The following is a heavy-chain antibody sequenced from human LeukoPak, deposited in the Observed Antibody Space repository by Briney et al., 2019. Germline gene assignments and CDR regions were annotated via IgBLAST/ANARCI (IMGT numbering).Heavy chain of an antibody. CDR3: ASTIFGVVTELYYFDS. Sequence: PSVKVSCKASGYTFTCYYMHWVRQAPGQGLEWMGWISPNSGGTNYAQKFQGRVPMTRDTSISTAYMELSTLRFDDTAVYYCASTIFGVVTELYYFDSWGQGTLVTVSS. CDR2: ISPNSGGT. V-gene: IGHV1-2*02. D-gene: IGHD3-3*01. J-gene: IGHJ4*02. CDR1: GYTFTCYY.